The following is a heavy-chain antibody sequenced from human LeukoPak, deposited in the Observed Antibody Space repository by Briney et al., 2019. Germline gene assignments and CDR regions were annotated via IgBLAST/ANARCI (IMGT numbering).Heavy chain of an antibody. J-gene: IGHJ5*02. V-gene: IGHV4-61*02. CDR3: ARVQLLSNWFDP. CDR1: GGSISSGRNF. Sequence: SETLSLTCTVSGGSISSGRNFWSWIRQPAGKGLEWIGRISSSGRTNYSPSLKSRVTISADTSKNQFSLKLSSVTAADTAVYYCARVQLLSNWFDPWGQGTLVTVSS. D-gene: IGHD2-2*01. CDR2: ISSSGRT.